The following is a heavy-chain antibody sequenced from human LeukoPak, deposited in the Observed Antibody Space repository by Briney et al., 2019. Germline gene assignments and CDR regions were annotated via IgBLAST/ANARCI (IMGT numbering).Heavy chain of an antibody. J-gene: IGHJ5*02. V-gene: IGHV3-30-3*01. D-gene: IGHD6-6*01. Sequence: GGSLRLSCAASGFTFSSYAMHWVRQAPGKGLEWVAVMSYDGSNKYYADSVKGRFTISRDNSKNTLYLQMNSLRAEDTAVYYCASLLGSSSWFDPWGQGTLVTVSS. CDR1: GFTFSSYA. CDR3: ASLLGSSSWFDP. CDR2: MSYDGSNK.